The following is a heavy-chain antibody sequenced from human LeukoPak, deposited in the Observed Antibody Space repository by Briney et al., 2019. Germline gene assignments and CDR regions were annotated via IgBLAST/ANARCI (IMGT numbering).Heavy chain of an antibody. CDR2: IYPDDSNT. Sequence: GESLKISCKGSGYSFTIYRIGWVRQMPGKGLEWMGIIYPDDSNTKYSPSFQGLVTISADKSISTAYLQWSSLKASDTAMYYCARQSITIFGVPRGWFDPWGQGTLVTVSS. CDR3: ARQSITIFGVPRGWFDP. CDR1: GYSFTIYR. J-gene: IGHJ5*02. V-gene: IGHV5-51*01. D-gene: IGHD3-3*01.